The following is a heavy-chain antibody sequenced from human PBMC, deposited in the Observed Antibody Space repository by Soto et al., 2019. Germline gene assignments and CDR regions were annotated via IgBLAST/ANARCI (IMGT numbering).Heavy chain of an antibody. V-gene: IGHV4-39*02. CDR3: AREYGSGSYWGYHMDV. CDR2: IYYSGST. J-gene: IGHJ6*03. Sequence: PSETLSLTCTVSGGSISSSSYYWGWIRQPPGKGLEWIGSIYYSGSTYYNPSLKSRVTISVDMSKNQFSLKLSSVTAADTAVYYRAREYGSGSYWGYHMDVWGKGTTVTVSS. D-gene: IGHD3-10*01. CDR1: GGSISSSSYY.